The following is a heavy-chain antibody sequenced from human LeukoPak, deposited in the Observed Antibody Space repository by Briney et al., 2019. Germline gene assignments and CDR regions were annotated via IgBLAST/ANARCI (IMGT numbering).Heavy chain of an antibody. CDR2: IYTSGST. Sequence: TLSLTCAVSGGSISSGSYYWSWIRQPAGKGLEWIGRIYTSGSTNYNPSLKSRVTISVDTSKNQFSLKLSSVTAADTAVYYCARDPGDTAMADNWFDPWGQGTLVTVSS. CDR1: GGSISSGSYY. V-gene: IGHV4-61*02. CDR3: ARDPGDTAMADNWFDP. D-gene: IGHD5-18*01. J-gene: IGHJ5*02.